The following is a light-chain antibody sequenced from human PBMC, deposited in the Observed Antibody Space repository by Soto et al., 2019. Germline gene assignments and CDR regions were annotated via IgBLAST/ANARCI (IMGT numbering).Light chain of an antibody. CDR2: DAS. J-gene: IGKJ1*01. Sequence: IVLTQSPGTLSLSPGERATLSCRASQTVPKSYLAWYQQKPGQAPRLLIYDASNRATGIPARFSGSGSGTDFTLTISSLEPEDFAIYYCQQRRNWPQTFGQGTKVEIK. V-gene: IGKV3-11*01. CDR1: QTVPKSY. CDR3: QQRRNWPQT.